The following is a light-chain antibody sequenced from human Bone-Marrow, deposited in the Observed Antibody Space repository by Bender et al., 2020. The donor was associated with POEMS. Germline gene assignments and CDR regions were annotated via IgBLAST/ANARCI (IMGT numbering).Light chain of an antibody. J-gene: IGLJ1*01. Sequence: QAVVTQEPSLTVSPGGTVTLTCGSSTGTVTSGHYPYWFQQKPGQAPRTLIYDISNKHSWTPARFSGSLLGGKAALTLSGAQPDDEADYYCLLSYNNERGVFGTGTKVTVL. CDR3: LLSYNNERGV. CDR2: DIS. CDR1: TGTVTSGHY. V-gene: IGLV7-46*01.